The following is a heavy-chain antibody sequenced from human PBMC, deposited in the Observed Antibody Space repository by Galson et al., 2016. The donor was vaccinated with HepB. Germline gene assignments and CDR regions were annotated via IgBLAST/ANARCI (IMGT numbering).Heavy chain of an antibody. V-gene: IGHV1-69*13. CDR2: IVPVFGTP. D-gene: IGHD6-19*01. CDR3: ARRLMAVALGYYYYGMDV. Sequence: SVKVSCKASGGTFSSYGVNWVRQAPGQGLEWVGGIVPVFGTPIYAQKFQGRVTIIADASTSTVDMELSSLISEDTAVYYCARRLMAVALGYYYYGMDVWGQGTTVTVSS. J-gene: IGHJ6*02. CDR1: GGTFSSYG.